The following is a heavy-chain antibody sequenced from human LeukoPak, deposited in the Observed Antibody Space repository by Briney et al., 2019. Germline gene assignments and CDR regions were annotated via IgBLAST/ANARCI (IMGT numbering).Heavy chain of an antibody. CDR2: INFSGTT. Sequence: PSETLSLTCTVSGGSISSYYWSWIRQPPGKGLEWIGSINFSGTTYYNSSLESRGTMSVDTSKNQFSLRLRSVTAGDTAVYYCVRLGVNSGYHVGAFDIWGQGTMVTVSS. J-gene: IGHJ3*02. D-gene: IGHD3-22*01. CDR1: GGSISSYY. V-gene: IGHV4-59*04. CDR3: VRLGVNSGYHVGAFDI.